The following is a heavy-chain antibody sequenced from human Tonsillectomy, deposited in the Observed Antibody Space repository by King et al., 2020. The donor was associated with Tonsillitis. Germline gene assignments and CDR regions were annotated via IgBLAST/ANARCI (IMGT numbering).Heavy chain of an antibody. V-gene: IGHV1-58*02. Sequence: QLVESGPEVKKPGTSVKVSCTASGFTFTSSAMQWVRQARGQRLEWIGWIVVGSGNTNYAQKFQERVTITRDMSTSTAYMELSSLRSEDTAVYYCAAPLRFGGVIDYYYGMDVWGQGTTVTVSS. CDR3: AAPLRFGGVIDYYYGMDV. D-gene: IGHD3-16*01. CDR2: IVVGSGNT. CDR1: GFTFTSSA. J-gene: IGHJ6*02.